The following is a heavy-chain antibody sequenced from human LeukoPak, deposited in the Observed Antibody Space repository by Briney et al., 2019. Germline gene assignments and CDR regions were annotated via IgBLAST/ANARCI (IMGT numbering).Heavy chain of an antibody. CDR3: ARVSSGYCYYFDY. J-gene: IGHJ4*02. CDR2: IYDTGST. CDR1: GGSISNYY. Sequence: SETLSLTCTVSGGSISNYYWAWIRQPPGKGLEWIGYIYDTGSTKYNPSLKSRLTISLHTSRNQFSLNLSSVTAADTAVYYCARVSSGYCYYFDYWGQGTLVTVSS. V-gene: IGHV4-59*08. D-gene: IGHD3-22*01.